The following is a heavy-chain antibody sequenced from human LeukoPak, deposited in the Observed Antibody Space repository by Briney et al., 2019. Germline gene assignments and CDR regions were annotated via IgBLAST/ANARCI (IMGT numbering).Heavy chain of an antibody. D-gene: IGHD1-26*01. CDR2: IRGNGGGT. CDR3: AKDSVARATHYFDH. CDR1: GFTFRSYA. J-gene: IGHJ4*02. Sequence: GGSLRLSCAASGFTFRSYAMSWVRQAPGKGLEWVAVIRGNGGGTYYADSVKGRFTISRDSSKNSLYLQMNSLRAEDTAVYYCAKDSVARATHYFDHWGQGPLVAVSS. V-gene: IGHV3-23*01.